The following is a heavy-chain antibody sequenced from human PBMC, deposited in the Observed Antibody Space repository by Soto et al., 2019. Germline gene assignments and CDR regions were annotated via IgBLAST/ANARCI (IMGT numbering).Heavy chain of an antibody. CDR2: ISDGADGA. Sequence: EVQLLESGGGLVQPGGSLRLSCVASGFTFSSYAMTWVRQAPGKGLEWISSISDGADGAYYADSVRGRFTISRDNSKNSLSLQMSIVRADDWAIYYCAKGGIGSAPGLDFWGQGTLVTVSS. D-gene: IGHD2-21*01. CDR3: AKGGIGSAPGLDF. CDR1: GFTFSSYA. J-gene: IGHJ4*02. V-gene: IGHV3-23*01.